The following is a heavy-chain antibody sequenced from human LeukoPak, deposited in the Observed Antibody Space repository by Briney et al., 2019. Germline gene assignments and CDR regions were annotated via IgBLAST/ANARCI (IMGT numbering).Heavy chain of an antibody. Sequence: ASVKVSCKASGYTFTGYYMHWVRQAPGQGLEWMGWINPNSGGTNYAQKFQGRVTMTRDTSISTAYMELSRLRSDDTAVYYCARYGQGAHYYYMDVWGKGTTVTVSS. CDR2: INPNSGGT. J-gene: IGHJ6*03. V-gene: IGHV1-2*02. CDR3: ARYGQGAHYYYMDV. D-gene: IGHD3-10*01. CDR1: GYTFTGYY.